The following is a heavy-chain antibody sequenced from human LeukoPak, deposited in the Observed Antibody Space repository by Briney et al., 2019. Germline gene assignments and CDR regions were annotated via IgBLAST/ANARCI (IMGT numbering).Heavy chain of an antibody. V-gene: IGHV1-18*01. CDR2: ISAFNGNT. CDR3: ARRYGGYSPYDY. J-gene: IGHJ4*02. Sequence: ASVKVSCKASGYXXXXXAXNXVXQAPGXXXXXMGWISAFNGNTKYAQMFQDRLTMTTDTSTNTVYMELRSLRSDDTAVYFCARRYGGYSPYDYWGQGTLVTVSS. CDR1: GYXXXXXA. D-gene: IGHD4-23*01.